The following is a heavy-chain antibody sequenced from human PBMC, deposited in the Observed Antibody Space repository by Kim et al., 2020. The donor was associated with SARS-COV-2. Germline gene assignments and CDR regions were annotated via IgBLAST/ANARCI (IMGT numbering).Heavy chain of an antibody. CDR1: GGSISSSDFY. J-gene: IGHJ5*02. V-gene: IGHV4-39*01. CDR2: IDYTGNI. Sequence: SETLSLTCTVSGGSISSSDFYWGWIRQPPGKGLEWIGTIDYTGNIYPNPSLKSRLTLSVDTSKNLFSLKLNSVTAADTAIYYCARHPHYFPTSGGFDPWGQGTLVTVSS. CDR3: ARHPHYFPTSGGFDP. D-gene: IGHD3-22*01.